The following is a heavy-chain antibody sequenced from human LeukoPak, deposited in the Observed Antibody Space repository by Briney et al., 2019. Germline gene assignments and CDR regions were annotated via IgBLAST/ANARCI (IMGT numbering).Heavy chain of an antibody. CDR2: IKQDGSEK. Sequence: GGSLRLSCAASGFTFSSYWMSWVRQAPGKGLEWAANIKQDGSEKYYVDSVKGRFTISRGNAKNSLYLQMNSLRAKDTAVYHSPNPGPPPYSSGWSSPVVYYFDDWGQGTLVTVSS. CDR1: GFTFSSYW. J-gene: IGHJ4*02. CDR3: PNPGPPPYSSGWSSPVVYYFDD. V-gene: IGHV3-7*03. D-gene: IGHD6-19*01.